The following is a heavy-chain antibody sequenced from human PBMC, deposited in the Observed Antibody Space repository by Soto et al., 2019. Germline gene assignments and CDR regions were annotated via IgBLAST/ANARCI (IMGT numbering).Heavy chain of an antibody. J-gene: IGHJ4*02. D-gene: IGHD2-15*01. V-gene: IGHV4-30-4*01. CDR2: IYYSGST. CDR1: DGSISRGDYY. CDR3: ARGLSDSGIDY. Sequence: SETLSLTRPVSDGSISRGDYYWSWIRQPPGKGLEWIGYIYYSGSTYYNPSLKSRVTISVDTSKNQFSLKLSSVTAADTAVYYCARGLSDSGIDYWGQGTLVTVPQ.